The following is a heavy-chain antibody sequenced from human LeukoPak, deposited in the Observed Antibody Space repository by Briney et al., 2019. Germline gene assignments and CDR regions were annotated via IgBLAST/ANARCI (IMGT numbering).Heavy chain of an antibody. D-gene: IGHD5-18*01. CDR1: GGSFSGYY. CDR3: ARGRYSYGRARTYYFDY. Sequence: SETLSLTCAVYGGSFSGYYWSWIRRPPGKGLEWIGEINHSGSTNYNPSLKSRVTISVDTSKNQFSLKLSSVTAADTAVYHCARGRYSYGRARTYYFDYWGQGTLVTVSS. CDR2: INHSGST. J-gene: IGHJ4*02. V-gene: IGHV4-34*01.